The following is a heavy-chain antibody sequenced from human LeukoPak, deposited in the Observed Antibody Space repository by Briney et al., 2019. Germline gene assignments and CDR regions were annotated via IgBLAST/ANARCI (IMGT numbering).Heavy chain of an antibody. J-gene: IGHJ4*02. CDR3: ARDRVRRSSTMFLGY. Sequence: GTLSLTCAVSGGPLSSCNWWSWVRQPPGEGLEGIGEIYHSGSTNYTASLKRRVTISVDKAKNQLPLMLSPVTAGDRAVYFCARDRVRRSSTMFLGYWGQGTVVTVSS. V-gene: IGHV4-4*01. CDR2: IYHSGST. CDR1: GGPLSSCNW. D-gene: IGHD3-10*02.